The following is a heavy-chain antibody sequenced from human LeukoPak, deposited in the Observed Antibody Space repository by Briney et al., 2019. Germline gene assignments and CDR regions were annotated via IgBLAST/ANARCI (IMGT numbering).Heavy chain of an antibody. V-gene: IGHV1-18*01. CDR2: ISAYNGNT. Sequence: GASVKVSCKASGYTFTSYGISWVRQAPGQGLEWMGWISAYNGNTNYAQKLQGRITMTTDTSTSTAYMELRSLRSDDTAVYYCARAGDLMLEDSMDVWGQGTTVTVSS. J-gene: IGHJ6*02. CDR3: ARAGDLMLEDSMDV. CDR1: GYTFTSYG. D-gene: IGHD7-27*01.